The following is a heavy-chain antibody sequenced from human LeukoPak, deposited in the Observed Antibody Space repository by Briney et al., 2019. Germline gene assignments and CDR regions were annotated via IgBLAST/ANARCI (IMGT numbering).Heavy chain of an antibody. CDR2: IYYSGST. CDR1: GGSISSSSYY. Sequence: SETLSLTCTVSGGSISSSSYYWGWIRQPPGKGLEWIGTIYYSGSTYYNPSLKSRVTISVDTSKNQFSLKLSSVTAADTAVYHCVRFSPSGQNVDFWGQGTLVTVSP. CDR3: VRFSPSGQNVDF. D-gene: IGHD2-15*01. J-gene: IGHJ4*02. V-gene: IGHV4-39*01.